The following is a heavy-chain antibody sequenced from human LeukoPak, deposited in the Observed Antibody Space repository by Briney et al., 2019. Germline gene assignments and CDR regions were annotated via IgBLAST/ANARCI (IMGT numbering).Heavy chain of an antibody. CDR3: ARALGLQLWSKNWFDP. Sequence: SETLSLTCAVYGGSFSGYYWSWIRQPPGKGLGWIGEINHSGSTNYNPSLKSRVTISVDTSKNQFSLKLSSVTAADTAVYYCARALGLQLWSKNWFDPWGQGTLVTVSS. CDR2: INHSGST. D-gene: IGHD5-18*01. V-gene: IGHV4-34*01. J-gene: IGHJ5*02. CDR1: GGSFSGYY.